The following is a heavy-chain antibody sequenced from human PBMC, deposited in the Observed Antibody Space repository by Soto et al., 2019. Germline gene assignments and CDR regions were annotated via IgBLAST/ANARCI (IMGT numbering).Heavy chain of an antibody. J-gene: IGHJ4*02. CDR1: GFTFSSYG. Sequence: GGSLRLSCAASGFTFSSYGMHWVRQAPGKGLEWVAVISYDGSSKYYADSVKGRFTISRDNSKNTLYLQMNSLRAEDTAVYYCAKDGESDFDYWGQGTLVTVSS. V-gene: IGHV3-30*18. CDR2: ISYDGSSK. D-gene: IGHD3-10*01. CDR3: AKDGESDFDY.